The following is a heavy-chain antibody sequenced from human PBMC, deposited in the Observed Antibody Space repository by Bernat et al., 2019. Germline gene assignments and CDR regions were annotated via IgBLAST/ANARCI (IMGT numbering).Heavy chain of an antibody. Sequence: EVQLVESGGGLVQPGGSLRLSCAASGFTVSGNDMSWVRQAPGKGLEWVSIIYSGGNTYYADSVKGRFTISRHNSRNTLYLQMNSLRPEDTAVYHCARSTGYNGRFYFDYWGQGALVTVSS. J-gene: IGHJ4*02. CDR1: GFTVSGND. D-gene: IGHD1-26*01. CDR2: IYSGGNT. V-gene: IGHV3-53*04. CDR3: ARSTGYNGRFYFDY.